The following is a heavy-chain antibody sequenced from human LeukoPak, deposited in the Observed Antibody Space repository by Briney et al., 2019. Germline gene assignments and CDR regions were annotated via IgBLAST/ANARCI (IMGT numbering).Heavy chain of an antibody. CDR2: ISYDGSNK. CDR1: GFTFSSYA. V-gene: IGHV3-30-3*01. Sequence: GGSLRLSCAASGFTFSSYAMHWVRQAPGKGLEWVAVISYDGSNKYYADSVKGRFTISRDNSKNTLYLRMNSLRAEDTAVYYCAKKAAAGTVFDYWGQGTLVTVSS. J-gene: IGHJ4*02. CDR3: AKKAAAGTVFDY. D-gene: IGHD6-13*01.